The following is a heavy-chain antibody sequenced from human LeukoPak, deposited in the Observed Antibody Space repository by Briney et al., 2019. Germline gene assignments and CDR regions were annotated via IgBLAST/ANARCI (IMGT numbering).Heavy chain of an antibody. Sequence: ASVKVSCKASGGTFSSYAISWVRQAPGQGLEWMGRIIPIFGTANYAQKFQGRVTITTDESTSTAYMELSGLRSEDTAVYYCARDGFTIFGVAYLPGWFDPWGQGTLVTVSS. CDR2: IIPIFGTA. D-gene: IGHD3-3*01. J-gene: IGHJ5*02. CDR1: GGTFSSYA. V-gene: IGHV1-69*05. CDR3: ARDGFTIFGVAYLPGWFDP.